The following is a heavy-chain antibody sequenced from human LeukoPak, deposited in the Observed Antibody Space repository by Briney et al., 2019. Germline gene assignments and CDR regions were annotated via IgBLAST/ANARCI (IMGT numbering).Heavy chain of an antibody. Sequence: GESLKISCKGSGYTFSSNWIGWVRQMPGKGLEWMGIIYPGDSDTRYSPSFQGQVTISADKSISTAYLQWSSLKASDTAMYYCAREDYYDSSALDYWGQGTLVTVSS. CDR2: IYPGDSDT. CDR3: AREDYYDSSALDY. V-gene: IGHV5-51*01. J-gene: IGHJ4*02. CDR1: GYTFSSNW. D-gene: IGHD3-22*01.